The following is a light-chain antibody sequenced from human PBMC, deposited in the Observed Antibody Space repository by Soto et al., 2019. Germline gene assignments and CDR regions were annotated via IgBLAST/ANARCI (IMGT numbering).Light chain of an antibody. V-gene: IGKV3-15*01. CDR1: QSISTN. Sequence: EIVMTQSAATLSVSPGERVTLSCXATQSISTNLVWYQKKPGQAPRLLIYGASTRAPGVPARFSGSGSGTEFTLSISSLQSEDFAVYYCQQYNNWPPWTFGQGTKVEIK. J-gene: IGKJ1*01. CDR2: GAS. CDR3: QQYNNWPPWT.